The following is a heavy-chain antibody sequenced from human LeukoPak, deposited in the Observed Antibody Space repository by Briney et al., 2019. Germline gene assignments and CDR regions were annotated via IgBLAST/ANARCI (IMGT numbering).Heavy chain of an antibody. J-gene: IGHJ5*02. CDR1: GGSFSGYY. D-gene: IGHD1-26*01. CDR2: INHSGST. V-gene: IGHV4-34*01. Sequence: ASETLSLTCAVYGGSFSGYYWSWIRQPPGKGLEWIGEINHSGSTNYNPSLKSRVTISVDTSKNQFSLKLSSVTAADTAVYYCARGLKRGIVGATWGQGTLVTVSS. CDR3: ARGLKRGIVGAT.